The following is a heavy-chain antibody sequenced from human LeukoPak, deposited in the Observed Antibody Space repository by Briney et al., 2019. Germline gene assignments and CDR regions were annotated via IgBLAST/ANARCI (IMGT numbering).Heavy chain of an antibody. D-gene: IGHD3-22*01. CDR3: ARDVNYYDSSGYLDY. V-gene: IGHV1-69*04. CDR1: GYTFTSYG. CDR2: IIPILGIA. J-gene: IGHJ4*02. Sequence: ASVKVSCKASGYTFTSYGISWVRQAPGQGLEWMGRIIPILGIANYAQKFQGRVTITADKSTSTAYMELSSLRSEDTAVYYCARDVNYYDSSGYLDYWGQGTLVTVSS.